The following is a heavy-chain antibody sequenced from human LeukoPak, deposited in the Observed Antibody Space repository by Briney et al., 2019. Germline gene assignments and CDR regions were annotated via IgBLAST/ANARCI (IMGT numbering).Heavy chain of an antibody. J-gene: IGHJ4*02. CDR3: ARYSGYDYSFEY. V-gene: IGHV4-59*01. CDR1: GGSISSYY. Sequence: SETLSLTCTVSGGSISSYYWSWIRQPPGKGLEWIGYIYYSGSTNYNPSLKSRVTISVDTSKSQFSLKLSSVTAADTAVYYCARYSGYDYSFEYWGQGTLVTVSS. CDR2: IYYSGST. D-gene: IGHD5-12*01.